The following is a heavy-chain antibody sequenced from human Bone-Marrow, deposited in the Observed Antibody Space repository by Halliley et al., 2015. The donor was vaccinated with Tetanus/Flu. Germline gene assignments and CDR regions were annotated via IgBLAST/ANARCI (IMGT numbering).Heavy chain of an antibody. D-gene: IGHD3-16*01. CDR3: ARVPHPKGAPY. J-gene: IGHJ4*02. Sequence: VWVSYISEDGTITFYADSVKGRFTIPRDTAKNPVYLQMNSLRPEGTAVYCCARVPHPKGAPYWGQGTLVAVSS. CDR2: ISEDGTIT. V-gene: IGHV3-48*03.